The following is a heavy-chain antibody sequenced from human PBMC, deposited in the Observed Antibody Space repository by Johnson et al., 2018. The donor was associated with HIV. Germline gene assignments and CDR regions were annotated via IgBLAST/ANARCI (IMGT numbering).Heavy chain of an antibody. CDR1: GFTFSNYA. Sequence: VQLVESGGGVVQPGRSLRLSCAASGFTFSNYAIHLVRQAPGKGLEWVGRIKSKTDGGTTDYAEPVKGRFTISRDDSKKTLYLQMNSLKTADTAVYYWSSLIQWEPHAFDIWGQGTMVTVSS. V-gene: IGHV3-15*01. CDR3: SSLIQWEPHAFDI. D-gene: IGHD1-26*01. J-gene: IGHJ3*02. CDR2: IKSKTDGGTT.